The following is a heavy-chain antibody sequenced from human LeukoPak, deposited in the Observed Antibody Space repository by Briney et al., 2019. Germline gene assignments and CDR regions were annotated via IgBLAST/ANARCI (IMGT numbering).Heavy chain of an antibody. J-gene: IGHJ2*01. D-gene: IGHD1-26*01. CDR2: IISGGGT. CDR3: ARRVGSWYFDL. V-gene: IGHV3-53*01. CDR1: GVTVSSTD. Sequence: GGSLRLSCAVSGVTVSSTDMSWVRQAPGKGLEWVSFIISGGGTYCTGSVKGRFTISRENAKNSLYLQMNSLRVGDTAVYSCARRVGSWYFDLWGRGTLVTVSS.